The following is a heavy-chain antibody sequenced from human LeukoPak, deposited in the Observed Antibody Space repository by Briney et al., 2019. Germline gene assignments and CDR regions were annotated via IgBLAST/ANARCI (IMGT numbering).Heavy chain of an antibody. V-gene: IGHV4-59*01. J-gene: IGHJ4*02. CDR1: GGSISSYY. Sequence: PSETLSLTCTVSGGSISSYYWSWIRQPPGKGLEWIGYIYYSGSTNYNPSLKSRVTISVDTSKNQFSLKLSSVTAADTAVYYCARDRVPEGYFDYWGQGTLVTVSS. CDR3: ARDRVPEGYFDY. D-gene: IGHD1-1*01. CDR2: IYYSGST.